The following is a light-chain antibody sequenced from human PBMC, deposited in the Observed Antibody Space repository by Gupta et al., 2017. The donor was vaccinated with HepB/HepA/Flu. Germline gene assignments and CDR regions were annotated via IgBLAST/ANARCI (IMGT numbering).Light chain of an antibody. J-gene: IGLJ1*01. CDR3: ASWDDSLNGFYV. CDR1: SSNIGSNI. Sequence: QSVLTQPPSASGTPGQRVTISCSGSSSNIGSNIVNWYQQLPGTAPKHLIFSNDERPSGVPDRFSGSKSGTSASLAIRGLQSEDEADYYCASWDDSLNGFYVFGTGTKVTVL. CDR2: SND. V-gene: IGLV1-44*01.